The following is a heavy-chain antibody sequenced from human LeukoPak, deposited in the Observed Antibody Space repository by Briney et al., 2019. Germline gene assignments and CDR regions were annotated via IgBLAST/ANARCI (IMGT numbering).Heavy chain of an antibody. D-gene: IGHD3-16*01. CDR2: SSISGSSM. V-gene: IGHV3-48*03. Sequence: RGSPRLSCAASGFTFRSYEMNWVGQAPGKGLEWVSYSSISGSSMYYADSVKGRFTISRDNAKNSLSLQMNSLRAEDTAVYYCARAYGNFDYWGHGVMVTVSS. CDR1: GFTFRSYE. CDR3: ARAYGNFDY. J-gene: IGHJ4*01.